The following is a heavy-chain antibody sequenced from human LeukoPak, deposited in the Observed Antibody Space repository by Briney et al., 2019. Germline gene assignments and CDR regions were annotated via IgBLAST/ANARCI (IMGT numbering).Heavy chain of an antibody. CDR2: INHSGST. CDR1: GGSFSGYY. J-gene: IGHJ3*02. D-gene: IGHD2-15*01. Sequence: KASETLSLTCAVYGGSFSGYYWSWIRQPPGKGLEWIGEINHSGSTNYNPSLKSRVTISVDTSKNQFSLKLNSVTPEDTAVYYCARGGYRAFDIWGQGTMVTVSS. V-gene: IGHV4-34*01. CDR3: ARGGYRAFDI.